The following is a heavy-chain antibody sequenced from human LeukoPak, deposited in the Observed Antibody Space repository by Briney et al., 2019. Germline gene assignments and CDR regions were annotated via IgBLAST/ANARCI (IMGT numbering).Heavy chain of an antibody. CDR2: ISSSSSTI. Sequence: GGSLRLSCAASGFTFSSYSMNWVRQAPGKGLEWVSYISSSSSTIYYADSVKGRFTISRDNAKNSLYLQMNSLRAEDTAVYYCARDTDTATNYFDYWDQGTLVTVSS. CDR3: ARDTDTATNYFDY. D-gene: IGHD5-18*01. J-gene: IGHJ4*02. CDR1: GFTFSSYS. V-gene: IGHV3-48*01.